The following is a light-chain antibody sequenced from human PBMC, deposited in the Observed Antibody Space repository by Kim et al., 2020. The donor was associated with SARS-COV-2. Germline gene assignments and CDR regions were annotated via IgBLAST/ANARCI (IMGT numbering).Light chain of an antibody. V-gene: IGLV2-11*01. CDR2: AVS. CDR1: SSDVGGYNY. CDR3: CSYTGTDPSKV. J-gene: IGLJ1*01. Sequence: QSALTQPRSVSGSPGQSVTISCTGTSSDVGGYNYVSWYQLHPGKAPKLMIYAVSKRPSGVPDRFSGSKSGNTASLTISGLQAEDEADYYCCSYTGTDPSKVFGTGNKVTVL.